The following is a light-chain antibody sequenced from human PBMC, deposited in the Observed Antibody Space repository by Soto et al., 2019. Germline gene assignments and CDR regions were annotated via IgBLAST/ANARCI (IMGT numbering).Light chain of an antibody. CDR3: QVWDSSSDHYVV. V-gene: IGLV3-21*04. CDR2: YDR. J-gene: IGLJ2*01. CDR1: NIGSKS. Sequence: SYELTQPPSVSVAPGKAARITCGGNNIGSKSVHWYQQKPGQAPVLVIYYDRDRPSGIPERFSGSNSGNTATLTISRVEAGDEADYYCQVWDSSSDHYVVFGGGTKLTVL.